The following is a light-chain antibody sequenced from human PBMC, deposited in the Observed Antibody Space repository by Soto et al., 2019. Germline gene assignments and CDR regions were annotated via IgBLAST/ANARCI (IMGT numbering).Light chain of an antibody. CDR3: QQYGHSLWT. V-gene: IGKV3-20*01. CDR1: QSVSSSY. J-gene: IGKJ1*01. CDR2: DAS. Sequence: EIVLTPSPGTLSLSPGERATLSCRASQSVSSSYLAWYQQKPGQAPRLLIYDASSRPTDIPARFSGSGSGTDFTLTISSLEPEDFALYYCQQYGHSLWTFGQGTKVDIK.